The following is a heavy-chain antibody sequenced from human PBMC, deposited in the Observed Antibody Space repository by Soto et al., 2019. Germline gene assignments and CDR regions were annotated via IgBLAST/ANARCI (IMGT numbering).Heavy chain of an antibody. CDR1: GFTFGDSY. V-gene: IGHV3-11*06. CDR3: VRGGGGGLFDP. D-gene: IGHD2-15*01. CDR2: ISPGSRYP. Sequence: KTGGSLRLSCAGSGFTFGDSYMSWIRQAPGKGLEWLSYISPGSRYPAYADSVKGRFTISSDNAKRSLYLQMMSLTAEDTAIYYCVRGGGGGLFDPWGQGTMVTVSS. J-gene: IGHJ5*02.